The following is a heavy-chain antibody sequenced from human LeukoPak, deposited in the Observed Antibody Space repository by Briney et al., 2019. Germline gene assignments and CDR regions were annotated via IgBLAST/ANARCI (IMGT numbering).Heavy chain of an antibody. CDR3: TTGESMVGSTIHIRWAD. CDR2: IKSKTAGGTI. J-gene: IGHJ4*02. Sequence: GGSLRLSCTASGFTFSTNWMHWVRQAPGKGLEWVGRIKSKTAGGTIDYAAPVKGRFTISRDDSKNTLYLQMNSLKTEDTAVYYCTTGESMVGSTIHIRWADWGQGTLVTVSS. V-gene: IGHV3-15*01. D-gene: IGHD1-26*01. CDR1: GFTFSTNW.